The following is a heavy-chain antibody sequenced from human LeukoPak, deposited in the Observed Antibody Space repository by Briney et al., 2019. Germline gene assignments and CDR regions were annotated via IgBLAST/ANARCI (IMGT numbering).Heavy chain of an antibody. CDR3: ASLDTAKQPLANH. D-gene: IGHD5-18*01. J-gene: IGHJ5*02. CDR2: IKQERGQE. CDR1: GYSFTDYG. V-gene: IGHV3-7*03. Sequence: PGGSLRLSCAGSGYSFTDYGMGWVRQAPGKGLEWVANIKQERGQEYYVDSVKGRFTISKDSAKNSLYLQMNSLRVEDTAMYYCASLDTAKQPLANHWGQGTLVTVSS.